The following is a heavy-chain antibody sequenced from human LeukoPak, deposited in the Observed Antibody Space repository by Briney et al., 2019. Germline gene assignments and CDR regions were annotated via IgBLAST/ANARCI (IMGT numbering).Heavy chain of an antibody. CDR2: INAGSGNT. CDR1: GYTFTSYA. Sequence: ASVKVSCKASGYTFTSYAMHWVRQAPGQRLEWMGWINAGSGNTKYSQKFQGRVTITRDTSASTAYMELSSLRSEDTAVYYCARLTVTTRSFDYWGQGTLVTVSS. V-gene: IGHV1-3*01. D-gene: IGHD4-17*01. CDR3: ARLTVTTRSFDY. J-gene: IGHJ4*02.